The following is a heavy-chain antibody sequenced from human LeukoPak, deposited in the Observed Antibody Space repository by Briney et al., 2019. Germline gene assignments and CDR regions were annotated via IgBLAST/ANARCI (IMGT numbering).Heavy chain of an antibody. J-gene: IGHJ4*02. Sequence: GRSLRLSCAASGFTFDEYAMHWVRQAPGKGLEWVSGISWNSGRIGYADSVRGRFTISRDNAKNSLYLQMNSLRPEDMALYYCAKGFSGYDYFDYWGLGTLVTVSS. CDR2: ISWNSGRI. V-gene: IGHV3-9*03. CDR1: GFTFDEYA. CDR3: AKGFSGYDYFDY. D-gene: IGHD5-12*01.